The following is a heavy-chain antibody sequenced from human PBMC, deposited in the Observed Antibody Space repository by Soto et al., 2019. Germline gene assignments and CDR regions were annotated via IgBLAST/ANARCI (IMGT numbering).Heavy chain of an antibody. CDR3: ANTRRVHYRTIYYYYGMDV. J-gene: IGHJ6*02. CDR2: ISGSGGST. CDR1: GLTFSSYA. Sequence: PGGSLRLSCAASGLTFSSYAMSWVRQAPGKGLEWVSAISGSGGSTYYADSVKGRFTISRDNSKNTLYLQMNSLRAEDTAVYYCANTRRVHYRTIYYYYGMDVWGQGTTVTVSS. V-gene: IGHV3-23*01. D-gene: IGHD1-1*01.